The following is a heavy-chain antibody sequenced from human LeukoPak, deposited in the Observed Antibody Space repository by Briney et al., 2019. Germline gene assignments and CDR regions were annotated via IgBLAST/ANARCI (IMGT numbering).Heavy chain of an antibody. Sequence: SETLSLTCTVSSGSISSYYWSWIRHPPGKGLEWIGYIYYTGSTNYNPSLKSRVTISVDTSKNQFSLNLSSVTAADTAVYYCARHGPYLGRLGWFDPWGQGTLVTVSS. D-gene: IGHD1-26*01. CDR3: ARHGPYLGRLGWFDP. J-gene: IGHJ5*02. V-gene: IGHV4-59*08. CDR2: IYYTGST. CDR1: SGSISSYY.